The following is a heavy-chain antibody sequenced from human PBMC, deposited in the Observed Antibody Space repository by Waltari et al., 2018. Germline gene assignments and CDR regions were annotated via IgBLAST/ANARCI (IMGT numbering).Heavy chain of an antibody. J-gene: IGHJ4*02. Sequence: QVQLVQSGAEVKKPGSSVKVSCKASGGTFSSYAISWVRQAPGQGLEWMGRIIPILGIANYAKKFQGRVTITADKSTSTAYMELSSLRSEDTAVYYCARVGMDYGDAPDYWGQGTLVTVSS. V-gene: IGHV1-69*04. CDR1: GGTFSSYA. CDR2: IIPILGIA. CDR3: ARVGMDYGDAPDY. D-gene: IGHD4-17*01.